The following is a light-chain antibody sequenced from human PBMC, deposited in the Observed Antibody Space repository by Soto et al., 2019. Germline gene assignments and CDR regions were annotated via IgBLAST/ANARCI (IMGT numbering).Light chain of an antibody. CDR1: QSVSSSF. Sequence: EIVLTQSPGTLSLSPWEGATLSCRASQSVSSSFLAWFQQKPGQPPRLLIYGASSRATAISDRFSGSGSGTDFTLTIIRLEPDDFAVYYCQQYGSSPFTFGPGTKVDIK. CDR2: GAS. V-gene: IGKV3-20*01. CDR3: QQYGSSPFT. J-gene: IGKJ3*01.